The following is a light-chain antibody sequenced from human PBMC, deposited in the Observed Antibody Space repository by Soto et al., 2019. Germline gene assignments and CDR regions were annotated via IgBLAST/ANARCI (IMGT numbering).Light chain of an antibody. V-gene: IGKV1-5*01. Sequence: DIQITQSPSTLSAYVGDRVTITCRASQSISSWLAWYQQKPGKAPKLLIYDASSLESGVPSRFSGSGSGTQFTLTISSLQPDDFATYYCQQYDTYWTFGQGTRWIS. J-gene: IGKJ1*01. CDR2: DAS. CDR1: QSISSW. CDR3: QQYDTYWT.